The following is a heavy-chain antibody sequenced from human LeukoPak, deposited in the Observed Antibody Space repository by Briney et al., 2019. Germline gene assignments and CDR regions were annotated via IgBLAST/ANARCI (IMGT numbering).Heavy chain of an antibody. D-gene: IGHD3-10*01. Sequence: GGSLRLSCAASGFTFSNHAMSWVRQAPGKGLEWVSVIGDSGGSTYYADSVKGRFTISRDNSKNTLYLQMNSLRAEDTAFYYCAKSHSVAQRGYFDFWGQGTLVTVSS. CDR1: GFTFSNHA. CDR3: AKSHSVAQRGYFDF. V-gene: IGHV3-23*01. CDR2: IGDSGGST. J-gene: IGHJ4*02.